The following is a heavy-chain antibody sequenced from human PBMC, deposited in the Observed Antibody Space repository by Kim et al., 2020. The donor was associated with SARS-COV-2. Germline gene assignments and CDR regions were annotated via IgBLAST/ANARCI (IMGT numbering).Heavy chain of an antibody. D-gene: IGHD2-2*01. CDR2: YT. CDR3: ARHRVYGMDV. V-gene: IGHV5-10-1*01. Sequence: YTNHSPSFQGHVTISADKSISTAYLQWSSLKASDTAMYYCARHRVYGMDVWGQGTTVTVSS. J-gene: IGHJ6*02.